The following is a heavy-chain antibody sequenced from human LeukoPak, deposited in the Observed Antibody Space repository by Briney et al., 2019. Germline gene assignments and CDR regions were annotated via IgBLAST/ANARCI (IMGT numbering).Heavy chain of an antibody. CDR2: IYYSGST. V-gene: IGHV4-59*01. J-gene: IGHJ6*02. Sequence: SETLSLTCTVSGGSISSYYWSWIRQPPGKGLEWIGYIYYSGSTNYNPSLKSRVTISVDTSKNQFSLKLSSVTAADTAVYYCASADYYYYGMDVWGQGTTVTVSS. CDR1: GGSISSYY. CDR3: ASADYYYYGMDV.